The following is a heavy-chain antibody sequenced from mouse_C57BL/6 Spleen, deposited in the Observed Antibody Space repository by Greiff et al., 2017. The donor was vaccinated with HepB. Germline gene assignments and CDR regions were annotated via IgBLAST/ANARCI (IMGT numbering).Heavy chain of an antibody. D-gene: IGHD1-1*01. CDR3: ERRAYYGSLYWYFDV. Sequence: VKVVESGAELVKPGASVKMSCNASGYTFTTYPIEWMKQNHGKSLEWIGNFHPYNDDTNYNEKFKGRATLTVEKSASTVYLELSQLTSDDSAVYYCERRAYYGSLYWYFDVWGTGTTVTVSS. V-gene: IGHV1-47*01. CDR1: GYTFTTYP. CDR2: FHPYNDDT. J-gene: IGHJ1*03.